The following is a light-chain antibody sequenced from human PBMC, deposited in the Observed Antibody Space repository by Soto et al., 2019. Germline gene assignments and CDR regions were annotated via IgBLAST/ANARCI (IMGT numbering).Light chain of an antibody. CDR2: WAS. CDR3: HQYYGTPLT. V-gene: IGKV4-1*01. Sequence: DIVMTQSPDSLAVSLGERATINCKSSQSVLYSSIDKSYLAWYQQKPGQPPKLLIYWASTRESGVPDRFSGSGSGTDFTLTISSLQAEDVAVYYCHQYYGTPLTFGGGTQVEIK. CDR1: QSVLYSSIDKSY. J-gene: IGKJ4*01.